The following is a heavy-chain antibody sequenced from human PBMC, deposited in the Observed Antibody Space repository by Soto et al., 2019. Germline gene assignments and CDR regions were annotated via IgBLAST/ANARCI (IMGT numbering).Heavy chain of an antibody. J-gene: IGHJ5*02. CDR1: GGSFSGYY. CDR2: INHSGST. V-gene: IGHV4-34*01. D-gene: IGHD6-13*01. Sequence: SETLSLTCAVYGGSFSGYYWSWIRQPPGKGLEWIGEINHSGSTNYNPSLKSRVTISVDTSTNQFSLKLSSVTAADTAVYYCARGLIAAAGTSWFDPWGQGTLVTVSS. CDR3: ARGLIAAAGTSWFDP.